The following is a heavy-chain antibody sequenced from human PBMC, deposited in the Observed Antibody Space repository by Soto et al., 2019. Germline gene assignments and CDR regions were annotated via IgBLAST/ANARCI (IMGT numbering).Heavy chain of an antibody. CDR3: AKGVAYCSSSSCPFFFDN. V-gene: IGHV3-23*01. J-gene: IGHJ4*02. D-gene: IGHD2-2*01. CDR2: VSGSGGST. CDR1: GFTFSSYA. Sequence: GGSLRLSCAASGFTFSSYAMGWVRQAPGKGLEWVSGVSGSGGSTYYADSVKGRFTISRDNSRNTLYLQMNSLRAEDTAVYYCAKGVAYCSSSSCPFFFDNWGQGTLVTVSS.